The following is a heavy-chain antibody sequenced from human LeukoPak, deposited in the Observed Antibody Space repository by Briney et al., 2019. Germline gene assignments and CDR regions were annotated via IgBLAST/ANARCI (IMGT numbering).Heavy chain of an antibody. V-gene: IGHV4-34*01. J-gene: IGHJ4*02. D-gene: IGHD2-15*01. CDR2: INHSGST. Sequence: ASETLSLTCAVYGGSFSGYYWSWIRQPPGKGLEWIGEINHSGSTNYNPSLKSRVTMSVDTSKNQFSLKLSFVTAADTAVYYCARGIAIGYCSGGSCYPFDYWGQGTLVTVSS. CDR1: GGSFSGYY. CDR3: ARGIAIGYCSGGSCYPFDY.